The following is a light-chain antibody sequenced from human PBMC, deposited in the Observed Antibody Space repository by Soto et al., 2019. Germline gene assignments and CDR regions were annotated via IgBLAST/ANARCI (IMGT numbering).Light chain of an antibody. J-gene: IGLJ1*01. CDR2: EVS. CDR1: SSDVGGYNY. Sequence: ALTQPASVSGSPGQSITISCTGTSSDVGGYNYVSWYQQHPGKAPKLMIYEVSNRPSGVSNRFSGSKSGNTASLTISGLQAEDEADYYCSSYTSSSTLNYVFGTGTKVTVL. CDR3: SSYTSSSTLNYV. V-gene: IGLV2-14*01.